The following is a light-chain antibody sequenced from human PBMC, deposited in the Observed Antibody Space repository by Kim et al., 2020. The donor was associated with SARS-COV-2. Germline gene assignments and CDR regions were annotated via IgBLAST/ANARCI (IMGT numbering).Light chain of an antibody. V-gene: IGLV2-8*01. CDR2: EVT. J-gene: IGLJ1*01. CDR3: CSYARTSCV. CDR1: SSDIGAYEN. Sequence: QSVLTQPPSASGSPGQSVTISCTGSSSDIGAYENVSWYQQHPGKAPKLLISEVTKRSSGVPDRFSGSKSGNTASLTVSGLQVEDEADYYCCSYARTSCVFGTGTKVTVL.